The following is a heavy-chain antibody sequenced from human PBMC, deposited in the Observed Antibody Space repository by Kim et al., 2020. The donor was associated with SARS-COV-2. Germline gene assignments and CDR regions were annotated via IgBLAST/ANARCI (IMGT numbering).Heavy chain of an antibody. J-gene: IGHJ2*01. V-gene: IGHV3-23*01. CDR2: VSGSGSGT. CDR3: AKHIHAAIVYFYYFFVL. Sequence: GGSLRLSCAASGFTFRNSAMSWVRQPPGKGLEWVSGVSGSGSGTYYADSVKGRFTISRDNSKNILYLQMNSLRAEDTAVYYCAKHIHAAIVYFYYFFVLWGGGTVVAVSA. D-gene: IGHD3-22*01. CDR1: GFTFRNSA.